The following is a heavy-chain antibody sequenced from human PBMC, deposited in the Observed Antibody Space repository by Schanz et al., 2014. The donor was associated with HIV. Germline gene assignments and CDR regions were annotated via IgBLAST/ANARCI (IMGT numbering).Heavy chain of an antibody. J-gene: IGHJ4*02. CDR1: GGSFNGYF. CDR2: INQSGNI. CDR3: ASLSSHYFDH. V-gene: IGHV4-34*02. Sequence: QVQLQQWGAGLVRSSETLSLTCAVYGGSFNGYFWTWIRQSPGKGLEWIGEINQSGNINYNPPLRVRLTMAEDTSKRQFSLKLNSVAAADTAVYYCASLSSHYFDHWGQGTLVTVSS.